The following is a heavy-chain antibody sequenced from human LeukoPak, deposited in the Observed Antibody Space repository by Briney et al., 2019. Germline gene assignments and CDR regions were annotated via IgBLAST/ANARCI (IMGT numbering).Heavy chain of an antibody. D-gene: IGHD2-15*01. CDR3: AREGGGYCSGINCWKWFDP. CDR2: INGDGSTT. CDR1: GFTFGSHW. V-gene: IGHV3-74*01. J-gene: IGHJ5*02. Sequence: GGSLRLSCAASGFTFGSHWMNWVRQAPGKGPVWVSRINGDGSTTVYADSVQGRFSISRDNAKSTLYLHMNSRRAEDTAVYYCAREGGGYCSGINCWKWFDPWGQGTLVTVSS.